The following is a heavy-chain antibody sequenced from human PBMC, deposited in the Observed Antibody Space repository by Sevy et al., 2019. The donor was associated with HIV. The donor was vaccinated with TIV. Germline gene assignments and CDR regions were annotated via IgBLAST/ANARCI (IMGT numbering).Heavy chain of an antibody. V-gene: IGHV3-49*02. Sequence: GGSLRLSCTTSGFTFGSYTMSWVRQAPGKGLEWIAFIRSKAYGGTTEYAASVKGRFTISREDSKSVAYLLMNSLKTEDTAVYYCTRVEGTTDWGMDVWGQGTTVTVSS. CDR3: TRVEGTTDWGMDV. D-gene: IGHD1-7*01. CDR1: GFTFGSYT. CDR2: IRSKAYGGTT. J-gene: IGHJ6*02.